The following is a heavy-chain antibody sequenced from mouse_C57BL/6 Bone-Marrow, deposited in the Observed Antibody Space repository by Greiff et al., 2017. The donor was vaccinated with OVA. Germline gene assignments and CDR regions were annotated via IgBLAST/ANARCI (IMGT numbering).Heavy chain of an antibody. CDR3: AREGGDYDGFDY. CDR1: GFTFSSYA. CDR2: ISDGGSYT. D-gene: IGHD2-4*01. V-gene: IGHV5-4*01. Sequence: EVKLVESGGGLVKPGGSLKLSCAASGFTFSSYAMSWVRQTPEKRLEWVATISDGGSYTYYPDNVKGRFTISRDNAKNNLYLQMSHLKSEDTAMYYCAREGGDYDGFDYWGQGTTLTVSS. J-gene: IGHJ2*01.